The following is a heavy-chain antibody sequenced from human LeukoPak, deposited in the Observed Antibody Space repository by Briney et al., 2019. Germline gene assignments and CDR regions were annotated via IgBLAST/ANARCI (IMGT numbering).Heavy chain of an antibody. CDR2: ISGSGGST. V-gene: IGHV3-23*01. CDR1: GFTFSSYW. J-gene: IGHJ6*02. D-gene: IGHD3-10*01. CDR3: AKDLPSMVRGYYYYGMDV. Sequence: GGSLRLSCAASGFTFSSYWMHWVRQAPGKGLEWVSAISGSGGSTYYADSVKGRFTISRDNSKNTLYLQMNSLRAEDTAVYYCAKDLPSMVRGYYYYGMDVWGQGTTVTVSS.